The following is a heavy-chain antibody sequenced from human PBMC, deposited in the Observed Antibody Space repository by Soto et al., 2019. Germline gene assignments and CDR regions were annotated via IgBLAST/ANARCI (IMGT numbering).Heavy chain of an antibody. D-gene: IGHD2-15*01. Sequence: QVQLVQSGAEVKKPGSSVKVSCKASGGTFSSYAISWVRQAPGQGLEWVGGIIPIFGTANYAQQFQDRVTITADKSTSTAYMVLSSLRSEDSSVDYSARDGGQIWFYRWGQGTLVTVSS. CDR1: GGTFSSYA. CDR2: IIPIFGTA. V-gene: IGHV1-69*06. J-gene: IGHJ5*02. CDR3: ARDGGQIWFYR.